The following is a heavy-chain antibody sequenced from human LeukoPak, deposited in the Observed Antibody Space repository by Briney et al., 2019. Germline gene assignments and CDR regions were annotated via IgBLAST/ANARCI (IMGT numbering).Heavy chain of an antibody. V-gene: IGHV5-51*01. J-gene: IGHJ6*02. Sequence: GESLKISCKGSGYSFTSYWIGWVRQMPGKGLEWMGIIYPGDSDTRYSPSFQGQVTISADKSISTAYLQWSSLKAPDTAMYYCARLLGYCSSTSCDPYYYGMDVWGQGTTVTVSS. CDR1: GYSFTSYW. CDR2: IYPGDSDT. CDR3: ARLLGYCSSTSCDPYYYGMDV. D-gene: IGHD2-2*01.